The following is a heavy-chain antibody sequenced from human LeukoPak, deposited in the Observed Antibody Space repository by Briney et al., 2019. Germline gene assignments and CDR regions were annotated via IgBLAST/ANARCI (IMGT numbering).Heavy chain of an antibody. CDR1: GGSFSDYH. CDR3: ARTILVVPTSYFYFYHMDV. CDR2: INHSGNA. Sequence: PSEILSLTCDISGGSFSDYHWTWIRQPPGKGLEWIGEINHSGNANYNPSLKSRVTISVDTSKNQFSLSPSSVTAADAAVYYCARTILVVPTSYFYFYHMDVWGEGTTVTVSS. V-gene: IGHV4-34*01. D-gene: IGHD2-2*01. J-gene: IGHJ6*03.